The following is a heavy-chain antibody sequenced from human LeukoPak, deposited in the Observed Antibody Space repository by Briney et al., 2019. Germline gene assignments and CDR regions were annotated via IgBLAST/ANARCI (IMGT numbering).Heavy chain of an antibody. CDR1: GYTFTVYY. V-gene: IGHV1-2*02. Sequence: GASVKVSYKASGYTFTVYYMHWVRQAPGQGLEWTGWINPNSGGRNYTQKFQGRVTMTRDTSISTAYMELSRLRSDDTAVYYCARGVVAATFYYYMDVWGKGTTVTVSS. CDR2: INPNSGGR. J-gene: IGHJ6*03. CDR3: ARGVVAATFYYYMDV. D-gene: IGHD2-15*01.